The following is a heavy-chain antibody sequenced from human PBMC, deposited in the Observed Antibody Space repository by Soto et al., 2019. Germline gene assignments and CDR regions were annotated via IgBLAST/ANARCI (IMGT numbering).Heavy chain of an antibody. V-gene: IGHV4-39*01. CDR3: ARHEYVSSSYDLLDV. J-gene: IGHJ3*01. CDR2: IYYTGTT. D-gene: IGHD3-22*01. Sequence: SETLSLTCIVSGGSVTNINYFWAWIRQSPGKGLEWIANIYYTGTTFYNPSLRSRVSMTIDASKNRFSLKLSSVTASDTALYYCARHEYVSSSYDLLDVWGRGTMVTVSS. CDR1: GGSVTNINYF.